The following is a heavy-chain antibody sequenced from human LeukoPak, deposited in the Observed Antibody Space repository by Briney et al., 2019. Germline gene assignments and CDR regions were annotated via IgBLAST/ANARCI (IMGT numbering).Heavy chain of an antibody. V-gene: IGHV1-8*01. CDR3: ARGGDFWSGYGYNWFDP. D-gene: IGHD3-3*01. J-gene: IGHJ5*02. CDR1: GYTFTSYD. CDR2: TNPNSGNT. Sequence: ASVKVSCKASGYTFTSYDINWVRQATGQGLEWMGWTNPNSGNTGYAQKFQGRVTMTRNTSISTAYMELSSLRSEDTAVYYCARGGDFWSGYGYNWFDPWGQGTLVTVSS.